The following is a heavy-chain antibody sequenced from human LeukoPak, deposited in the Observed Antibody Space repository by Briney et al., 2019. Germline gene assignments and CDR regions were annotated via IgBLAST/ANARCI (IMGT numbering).Heavy chain of an antibody. J-gene: IGHJ4*02. V-gene: IGHV3-23*01. CDR1: GFTFSRCA. CDR2: ISGAYT. CDR3: AKGYRIAAAGTHFDY. D-gene: IGHD6-13*01. Sequence: GGSLRLSCATSGFTFSRCAMSWVRQTPGKGLEWVSAISGAYTYYGDYVKGRFTISRDNSKNTLYLQLNSLRAEDTAVYYCAKGYRIAAAGTHFDYWGQGTLVTVSS.